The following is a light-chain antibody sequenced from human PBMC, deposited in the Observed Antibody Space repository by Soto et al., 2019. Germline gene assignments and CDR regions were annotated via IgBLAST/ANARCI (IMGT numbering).Light chain of an antibody. J-gene: IGLJ1*01. Sequence: SYELTQPPSVSVAPGETASITCGGSNIGSKSVQWYRQKPGQAPLLVVNDDSDRPSGIPERFSGSNSGNTATLTISRVEAGHEADYYCQVWDNTNDHPVYVFGTGTKVTVL. CDR3: QVWDNTNDHPVYV. V-gene: IGLV3-21*02. CDR2: DDS. CDR1: NIGSKS.